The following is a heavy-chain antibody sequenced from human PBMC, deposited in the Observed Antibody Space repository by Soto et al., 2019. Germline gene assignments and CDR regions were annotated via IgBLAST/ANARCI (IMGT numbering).Heavy chain of an antibody. CDR2: ILYDGSNK. V-gene: IGHV3-33*01. D-gene: IGHD1-26*01. CDR3: EGGTYYFVY. J-gene: IGHJ4*02. CDR1: GFTFSNYG. Sequence: QVQLVESGGDVVQPGRSLRLSCAASGFTFSNYGMHWARQAPGKGLEWVAAILYDGSNKYYADSVKGRFTMSRDNSKNTLYLQMNSLRAEDTAVYSCEGGTYYFVYCGQGTLVTVSS.